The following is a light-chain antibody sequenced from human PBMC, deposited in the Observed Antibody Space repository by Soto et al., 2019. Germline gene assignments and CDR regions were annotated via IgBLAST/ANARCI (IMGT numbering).Light chain of an antibody. CDR1: QSVRNY. CDR2: GAS. V-gene: IGKV3-15*01. J-gene: IGKJ1*01. CDR3: QQYNNWHRT. Sequence: IVMTQSPATLSVSPGERATLSCRASQSVRNYLAWYQQRPGQAPRLLIFGASTRATDIPARFSGSGSGTEFTLSISSVQSEDFAVYYCQQYNNWHRTFGQGTKVEIK.